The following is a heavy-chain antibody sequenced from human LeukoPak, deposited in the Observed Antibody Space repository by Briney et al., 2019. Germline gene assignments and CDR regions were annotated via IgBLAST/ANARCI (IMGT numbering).Heavy chain of an antibody. CDR2: IIPIFGTA. J-gene: IGHJ4*02. CDR1: GGTFSSYA. CDR3: AGRRGYSYGYEDY. D-gene: IGHD5-18*01. V-gene: IGHV1-69*06. Sequence: GASVKVSCKASGGTFSSYAISWVRQAPGQGLEWMGGIIPIFGTANYAQKFQGRVTITADKSTSTAYMELSSLRSEDTAVYYCAGRRGYSYGYEDYWGQGTLVTVSS.